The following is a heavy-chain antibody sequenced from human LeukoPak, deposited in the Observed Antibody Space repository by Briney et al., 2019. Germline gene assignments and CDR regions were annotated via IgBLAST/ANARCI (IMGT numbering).Heavy chain of an antibody. D-gene: IGHD2-15*01. CDR1: AGSISTYY. Sequence: PSETLSLTCTVSAGSISTYYWSWIRQPPEKGLEWIGYISDSGSTNYSPSLMSRVTISADTSKNQFSLMLSSVTAAGTAVYYCATTLRGGPTGWANYFYYGMDVWGQGTTVTVSS. V-gene: IGHV4-59*01. J-gene: IGHJ6*02. CDR3: ATTLRGGPTGWANYFYYGMDV. CDR2: ISDSGST.